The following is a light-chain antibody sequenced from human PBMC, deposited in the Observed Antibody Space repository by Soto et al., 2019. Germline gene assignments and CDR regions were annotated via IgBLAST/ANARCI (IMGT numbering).Light chain of an antibody. Sequence: QPVLTQPASVSGSPGQSITISCTGTSSDVGGYNYVSWYQQHPGKAPKLMIYEVSNRPSGVSNRFSGSKSGNTASLTISGLQAGDEADYYCSSYTSSSTRVFGGGTKVTVL. J-gene: IGLJ3*02. V-gene: IGLV2-14*01. CDR1: SSDVGGYNY. CDR3: SSYTSSSTRV. CDR2: EVS.